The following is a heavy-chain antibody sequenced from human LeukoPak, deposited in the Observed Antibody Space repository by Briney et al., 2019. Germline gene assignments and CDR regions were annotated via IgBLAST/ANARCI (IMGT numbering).Heavy chain of an antibody. J-gene: IGHJ3*02. CDR1: GFTFSSYW. CDR2: IHEDGGDK. Sequence: GGSLRLSCVVSGFTFSSYWMNWVRQAPGKGLEWVANIHEDGGDKYYVDSVKGRFTISRDNAKNSLYLQMNSLRAEDTAIYYCARTLRLKAPRAFDIWGQGTIVTVSS. CDR3: ARTLRLKAPRAFDI. V-gene: IGHV3-7*05. D-gene: IGHD3-3*01.